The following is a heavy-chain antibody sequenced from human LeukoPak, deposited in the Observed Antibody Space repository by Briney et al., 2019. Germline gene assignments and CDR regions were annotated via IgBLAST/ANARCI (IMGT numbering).Heavy chain of an antibody. CDR2: INHSGST. D-gene: IGHD5-12*01. CDR1: GGSFSGYY. V-gene: IGHV4-34*01. J-gene: IGHJ4*02. Sequence: PETLSLTCAVYGGSFSGYYWSWIRQPPGKGLEWIGEINHSGSTNYNPSLQSRVPISVDTSKHQFSLKLSSVTAADTAVYYCARGAEWLRFDYWGQGTLVTVSS. CDR3: ARGAEWLRFDY.